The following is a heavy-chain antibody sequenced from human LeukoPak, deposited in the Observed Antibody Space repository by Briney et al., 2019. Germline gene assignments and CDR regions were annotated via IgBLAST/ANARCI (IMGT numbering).Heavy chain of an antibody. Sequence: SETLSLTCAVYGGSFSGYYWSWIRQPPGKGLEWIGEINHSGSTNYNPSLKSRVTISVDTSKNQFSLKLSSVTAADTAVYYCARLGAAAGTDYWGQGTLVTVSS. CDR2: INHSGST. D-gene: IGHD6-13*01. V-gene: IGHV4-34*01. J-gene: IGHJ4*02. CDR3: ARLGAAAGTDY. CDR1: GGSFSGYY.